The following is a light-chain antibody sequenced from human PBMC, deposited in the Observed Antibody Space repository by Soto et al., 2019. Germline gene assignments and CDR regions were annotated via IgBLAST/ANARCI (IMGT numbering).Light chain of an antibody. V-gene: IGLV2-14*03. J-gene: IGLJ1*01. CDR2: DVS. Sequence: QSALTQPASVSGSPGQSITISCTGTSSDVGGYNYVSWYQQHPGKAPKLMIYDVSNRPSGVSNRFSGSKSGNTASLTISGLQAEDETDYYCSSYTSSHTYVFGTGTMLTVL. CDR3: SSYTSSHTYV. CDR1: SSDVGGYNY.